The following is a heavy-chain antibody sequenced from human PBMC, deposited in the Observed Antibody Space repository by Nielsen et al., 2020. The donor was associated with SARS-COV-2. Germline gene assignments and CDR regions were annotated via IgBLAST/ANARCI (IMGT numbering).Heavy chain of an antibody. V-gene: IGHV3-49*02. J-gene: IGHJ6*03. CDR2: IRSKAYGGTT. D-gene: IGHD3-10*01. CDR3: TREKGSRLLWFGEANYYYYMDV. Sequence: VRQMPGKGLEWVGFIRSKAYGGTTEYAASVKGRFTISRDDSKSIAYLQMNSLKTEDTAVYYCTREKGSRLLWFGEANYYYYMDVWGKGTTVTVSS.